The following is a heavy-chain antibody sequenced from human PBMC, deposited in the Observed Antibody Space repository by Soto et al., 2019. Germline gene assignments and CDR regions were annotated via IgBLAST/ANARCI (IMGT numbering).Heavy chain of an antibody. CDR2: INHSGST. D-gene: IGHD6-19*01. J-gene: IGHJ5*02. CDR1: GGSFSGYY. CDR3: ARGYSSGWTDWFDP. V-gene: IGHV4-34*01. Sequence: QVQLQQWGAGLLKPSETLSLTCAVYGGSFSGYYWSWIRQPPGKGLEWIGEINHSGSTNYNPSLKSRVTISVDTSKNQCALKLSSVTAADTAVYYCARGYSSGWTDWFDPWGQGTLVTVSS.